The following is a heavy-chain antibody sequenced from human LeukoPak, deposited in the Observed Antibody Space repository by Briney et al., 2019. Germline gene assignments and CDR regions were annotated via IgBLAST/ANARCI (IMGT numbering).Heavy chain of an antibody. CDR3: ARGVGIAAATYFYYYMDV. Sequence: GASVKVSCKASGYSFTSYGINWVRQAPGQGLKWMGWINTHSGNTNYAQKFQGRVTMTTDTSTSTAYMELRSLRSDDTAVYYCARGVGIAAATYFYYYMDVWGKGTTVTVSS. CDR2: INTHSGNT. D-gene: IGHD6-13*01. V-gene: IGHV1-18*01. J-gene: IGHJ6*03. CDR1: GYSFTSYG.